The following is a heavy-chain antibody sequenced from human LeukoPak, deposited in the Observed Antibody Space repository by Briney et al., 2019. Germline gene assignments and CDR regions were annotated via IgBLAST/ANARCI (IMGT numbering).Heavy chain of an antibody. V-gene: IGHV4-34*01. Sequence: SETLSLTCAVYGGSFSDYYWSWIRQSPGKGLEWIGSIYFSGNRYYNPSLKSRATISPDTSKNQYSLRLTSVTAADTAVYYCARRGIWDLQIGNWFDPWGQGILVTVSS. CDR3: ARRGIWDLQIGNWFDP. CDR1: GGSFSDYY. J-gene: IGHJ5*02. D-gene: IGHD3-16*01. CDR2: IYFSGNR.